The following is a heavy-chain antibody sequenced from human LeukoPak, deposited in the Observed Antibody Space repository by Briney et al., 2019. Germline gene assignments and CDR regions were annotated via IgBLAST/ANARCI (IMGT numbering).Heavy chain of an antibody. CDR3: ARAGGYCSGGSCYALDY. CDR1: GGSISNYY. D-gene: IGHD2-15*01. Sequence: PSETLSLTCTVSGGSISNYYWSWIRQPPGKGLEWIGYIYYSGSTYYNPSLKSRVTISVDTSKNQFSLKLSSVTAADTAVYYCARAGGYCSGGSCYALDYWGQGTLVTVSS. J-gene: IGHJ4*02. V-gene: IGHV4-59*06. CDR2: IYYSGST.